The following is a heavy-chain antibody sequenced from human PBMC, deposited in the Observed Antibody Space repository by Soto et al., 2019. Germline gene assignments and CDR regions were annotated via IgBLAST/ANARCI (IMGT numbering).Heavy chain of an antibody. Sequence: QMQLVESGGGVVEHGRSLRLSCAASGFPFSNYGMHWVRQAPGKGLEWMAVISFDGHDQDYADSVKGRFTISRDNSKSTLYLQMNSLRAEDTAVYYCASQLWLAPVWGQGTLVTVSS. CDR2: ISFDGHDQ. CDR3: ASQLWLAPV. D-gene: IGHD6-19*01. CDR1: GFPFSNYG. V-gene: IGHV3-30*03. J-gene: IGHJ4*02.